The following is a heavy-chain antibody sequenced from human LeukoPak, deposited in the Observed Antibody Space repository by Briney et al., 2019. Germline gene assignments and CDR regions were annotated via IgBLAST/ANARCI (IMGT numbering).Heavy chain of an antibody. D-gene: IGHD3-9*01. CDR1: GFTFSNHF. V-gene: IGHV3-64D*06. Sequence: AGGSLRLSCSTSGFTFSNHFMHWVRQAPGKGLEYVSSIGPNGASTLYADSVKGRFTISRDDSKGALYLQLTSLRLEDTALYYCVKDLTGTWSFDYWGQGTLVTVSS. CDR3: VKDLTGTWSFDY. CDR2: IGPNGAST. J-gene: IGHJ4*02.